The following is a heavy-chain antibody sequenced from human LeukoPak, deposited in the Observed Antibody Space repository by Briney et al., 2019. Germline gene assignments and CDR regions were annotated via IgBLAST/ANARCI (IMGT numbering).Heavy chain of an antibody. CDR1: GYTFTGYY. CDR2: INPNSGGT. V-gene: IGHV1-2*02. J-gene: IGHJ4*02. Sequence: GASVKVSCKASGYTFTGYYMHWVRQARGQGLEGMGWINPNSGGTNYAQKFQGRVTMTRDTSISTAYMELSRLRSDDTAVYYCARVDSGYDYFDYWGQGTLVTVSS. D-gene: IGHD5-12*01. CDR3: ARVDSGYDYFDY.